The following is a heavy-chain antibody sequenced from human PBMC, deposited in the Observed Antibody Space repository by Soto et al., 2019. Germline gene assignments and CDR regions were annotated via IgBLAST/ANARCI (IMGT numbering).Heavy chain of an antibody. CDR3: ANYRRPNYYYGMDV. V-gene: IGHV3-30*18. CDR1: GFTFSSYG. J-gene: IGHJ6*02. CDR2: ISYDGSNK. Sequence: QVQLVESGGGVVQPGRSLRLSCAASGFTFSSYGMHWVRQAPGKGLEWVAVISYDGSNKYYADSVKGRFTISRDNSKNTLYLQMTSPRAEDTAVYYCANYRRPNYYYGMDVWGQGTTVTVSS. D-gene: IGHD1-26*01.